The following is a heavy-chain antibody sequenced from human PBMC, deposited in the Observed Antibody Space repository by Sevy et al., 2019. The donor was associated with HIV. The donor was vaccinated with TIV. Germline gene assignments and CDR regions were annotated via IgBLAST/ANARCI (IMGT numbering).Heavy chain of an antibody. CDR1: GFTFSSYW. J-gene: IGHJ3*01. D-gene: IGHD3-22*01. CDR3: ASGDYYDSSGFSIDAFDV. Sequence: GGSLRLSCTASGFTFSSYWMSWVRQAPGRGLEWVANIKPDGREGYYVDSVKGRFTISRDNAKNSLYLQMNSLRAGDTAVYYCASGDYYDSSGFSIDAFDVWGQGTMVTVSS. V-gene: IGHV3-7*01. CDR2: IKPDGREG.